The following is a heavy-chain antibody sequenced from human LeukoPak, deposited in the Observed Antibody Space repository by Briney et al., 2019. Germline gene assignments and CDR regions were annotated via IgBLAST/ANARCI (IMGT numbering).Heavy chain of an antibody. CDR2: ISGSGGST. CDR3: AKGNWGLSGGEYYFDY. J-gene: IGHJ4*02. Sequence: GGSLRLSCAASGFTFSSYAMSWVRQAPGKGLEWVSAISGSGGSTYYADSVKGRFTISRDNSKNTLYLQMNSLRAEDTAVYYCAKGNWGLSGGEYYFDYWGQGTLVTVSS. CDR1: GFTFSSYA. V-gene: IGHV3-23*01. D-gene: IGHD7-27*01.